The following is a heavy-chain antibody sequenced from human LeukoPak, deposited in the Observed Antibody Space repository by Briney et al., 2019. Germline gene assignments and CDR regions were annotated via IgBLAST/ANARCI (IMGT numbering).Heavy chain of an antibody. Sequence: ASVKVSCKASGYSSTNYGISWVRQAPGQGLEWMGWIHINRGNTNYAQKFQGRVTMTTDTSTSTVYMEVRGLRSDDTAMYYCARDVGITVADSFDPWGQGTLVTVSS. J-gene: IGHJ5*02. V-gene: IGHV1-18*01. CDR3: ARDVGITVADSFDP. CDR1: GYSSTNYG. D-gene: IGHD6-13*01. CDR2: IHINRGNT.